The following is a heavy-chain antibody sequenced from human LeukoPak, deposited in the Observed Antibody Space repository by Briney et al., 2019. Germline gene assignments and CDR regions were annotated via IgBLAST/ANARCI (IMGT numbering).Heavy chain of an antibody. D-gene: IGHD3-10*01. J-gene: IGHJ4*02. CDR1: DGSISIYY. V-gene: IGHV4-4*08. CDR3: VRDRELTY. Sequence: TSEALSLTCTVSDGSISIYYWSWIRQPPGKGLEWIGYVYSSGNTNYSPSLKGRAIISADTSKNQFSLKLTSVTAADTAVYYCVRDRELTYWGQGILVTVSS. CDR2: VYSSGNT.